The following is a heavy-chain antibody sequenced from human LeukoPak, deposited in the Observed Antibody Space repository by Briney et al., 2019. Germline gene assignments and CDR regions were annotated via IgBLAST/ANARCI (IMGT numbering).Heavy chain of an antibody. CDR1: GFTFSSYS. J-gene: IGHJ4*02. Sequence: PGGSLRLSCAASGFTFSSYSMNWVRQAPGKGLEWVSAISGSGGSTYYADSVKGRFTISRDNSKNTLYLQMNSLRAEDTAVYYCAEGYKRGGIAYYFDYWGQGTLVTVSS. V-gene: IGHV3-23*01. CDR3: AEGYKRGGIAYYFDY. D-gene: IGHD1-1*01. CDR2: ISGSGGST.